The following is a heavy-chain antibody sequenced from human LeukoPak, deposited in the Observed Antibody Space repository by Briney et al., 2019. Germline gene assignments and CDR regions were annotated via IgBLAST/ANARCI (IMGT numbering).Heavy chain of an antibody. J-gene: IGHJ4*02. D-gene: IGHD1-1*01. Sequence: GWSLRLSCAASVFIFSSYSMTWVRQAPGKGPEWVSIVSGGGDNTYYADSVKGRFPLSRDDSRNTVYLQPNNLRVEDTAIYYSAKPNWVSNADAVWWGQGAQGTVSS. V-gene: IGHV3-23*01. CDR3: AKPNWVSNADAVW. CDR1: VFIFSSYS. CDR2: VSGGGDNT.